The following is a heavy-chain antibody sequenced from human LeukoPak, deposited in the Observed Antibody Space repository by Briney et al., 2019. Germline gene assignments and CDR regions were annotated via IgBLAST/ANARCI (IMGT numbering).Heavy chain of an antibody. CDR1: GGSISSYY. Sequence: SETLSLTCTVSGGSISSYYWSWIRQPPGKGLEWIGYIYYSGSTNYNPSLKSRVTISVDTSKNQFSLKLSSVTAADTAVYYCARGVDFWSGYYNFDYWGQGTLVTVSS. D-gene: IGHD3-3*01. J-gene: IGHJ4*02. CDR3: ARGVDFWSGYYNFDY. CDR2: IYYSGST. V-gene: IGHV4-59*01.